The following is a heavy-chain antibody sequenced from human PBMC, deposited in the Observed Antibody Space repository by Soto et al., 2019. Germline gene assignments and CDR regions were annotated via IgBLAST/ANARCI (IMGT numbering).Heavy chain of an antibody. CDR1: GYSFTSYW. CDR2: IYPGDSDT. D-gene: IGHD2-2*01. CDR3: ARRCVPAADVCAFDI. Sequence: PGESLKISCKGSGYSFTSYWIGWVRQMPGKGLEWMGIIYPGDSDTRYSPSFQGQVTISADKSISTAYLQWSSLKASDTAMYYCARRCVPAADVCAFDIWGQGTMVTVSS. J-gene: IGHJ3*02. V-gene: IGHV5-51*01.